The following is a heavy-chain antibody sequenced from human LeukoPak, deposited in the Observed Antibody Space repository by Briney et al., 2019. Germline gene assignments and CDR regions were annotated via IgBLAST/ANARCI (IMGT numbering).Heavy chain of an antibody. J-gene: IGHJ3*02. CDR1: GFTFSSYG. Sequence: GRSLRLSCAASGFTFSSYGMHWVRQAPGKGLEWVAVISYDGSNKYYADSVKGRFTISRDNSKNTLYLQMNSLRAEDTAVYYCAKDAFDIWGQGTMDTVSS. CDR2: ISYDGSNK. V-gene: IGHV3-30*18. CDR3: AKDAFDI.